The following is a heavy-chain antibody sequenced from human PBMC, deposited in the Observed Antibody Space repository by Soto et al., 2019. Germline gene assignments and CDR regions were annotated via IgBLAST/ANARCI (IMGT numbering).Heavy chain of an antibody. V-gene: IGHV2-70*01. CDR2: IDWEDNK. CDR3: VRIRGGYSPSSYYYGLDV. J-gene: IGHJ6*02. CDR1: GFSLSADGMC. D-gene: IGHD3-22*01. Sequence: SGPTLVNPAQNLTLTCSFSGFSLSADGMCVSWIRQPPGKALEWLALIDWEDNKFYNTPLKTRLTLSKDTSKNQVVLTMTDMDPVDTATYYCVRIRGGYSPSSYYYGLDVWGQGTTVTVSS.